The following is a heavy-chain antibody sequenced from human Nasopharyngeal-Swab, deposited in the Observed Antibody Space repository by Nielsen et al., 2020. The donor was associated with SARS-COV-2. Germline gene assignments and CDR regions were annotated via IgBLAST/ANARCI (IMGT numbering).Heavy chain of an antibody. J-gene: IGHJ4*02. D-gene: IGHD6-13*01. Sequence: VRQAPGKGLEWVSSISSTSTDIYYADSVKGRFTISRDNAKNSLYLQMNSLRAEDTAVYYCARDLIRSGIAAAGTSGSFDYWGQGTLVTVSS. CDR2: ISSTSTDI. CDR3: ARDLIRSGIAAAGTSGSFDY. V-gene: IGHV3-21*01.